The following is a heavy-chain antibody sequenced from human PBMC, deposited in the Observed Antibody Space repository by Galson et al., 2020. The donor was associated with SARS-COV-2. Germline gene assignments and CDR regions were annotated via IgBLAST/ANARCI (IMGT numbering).Heavy chain of an antibody. CDR2: IRYDGSNK. D-gene: IGHD2-15*01. CDR3: AKDLFVVAARYYYGMDV. CDR1: GFTFSSYG. J-gene: IGHJ6*02. V-gene: IGHV3-30*02. Sequence: GGSLRLSCAASGFTFSSYGMHWVRQAPGKGLEWVAFIRYDGSNKYYADSVKGRFTISRDNSKNTLYLQMNSRRAEDTAVYYCAKDLFVVAARYYYGMDVWSQGTTVTGSS.